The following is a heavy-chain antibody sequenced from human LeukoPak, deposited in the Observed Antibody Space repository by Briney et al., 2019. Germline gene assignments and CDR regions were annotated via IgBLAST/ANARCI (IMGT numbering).Heavy chain of an antibody. D-gene: IGHD3-16*02. J-gene: IGHJ5*02. V-gene: IGHV4-34*01. CDR1: GGSFRGYY. CDR3: ARHRGLYYDYIWGSYRYTRTFDP. CDR2: INHSGST. Sequence: PSETLSLTCAGYGGSFRGYYWSWIRQPPGKGLEWIGEINHSGSTNYNTSLKSRVTISVDTSKNQFSLKLSSVTAADTAVYYCARHRGLYYDYIWGSYRYTRTFDPWGQGTLVTVSS.